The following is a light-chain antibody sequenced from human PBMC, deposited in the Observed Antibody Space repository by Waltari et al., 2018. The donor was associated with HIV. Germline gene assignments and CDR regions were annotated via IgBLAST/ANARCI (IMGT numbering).Light chain of an antibody. CDR1: SSAVGAHNY. CDR3: NSYRSSTTPCV. V-gene: IGLV2-14*01. CDR2: EVS. Sequence: QSPLTQPAPVSGSPGQSITLSCTGTSSAVGAHNYLSWYQQHPGKAPKLVIYEVSNRPSGVSNRFSGSKSGNTASMTISGLQAEDEADYYCNSYRSSTTPCVFGTGTKVTVL. J-gene: IGLJ1*01.